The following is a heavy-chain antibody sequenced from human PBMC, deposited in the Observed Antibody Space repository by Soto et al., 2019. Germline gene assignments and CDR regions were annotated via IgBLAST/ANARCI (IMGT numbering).Heavy chain of an antibody. CDR1: GGTFSSYA. Sequence: SVKVSCKASGGTFSSYAISWVRQAPGQGLEWMGGIIPIFGTANYAQKFQGRVTITADKSTSTAYMELSSLRSEDTAVYYCARDRYGGSYYYYYGMDVWGQGTTVTVSS. CDR3: ARDRYGGSYYYYYGMDV. D-gene: IGHD1-26*01. V-gene: IGHV1-69*06. CDR2: IIPIFGTA. J-gene: IGHJ6*02.